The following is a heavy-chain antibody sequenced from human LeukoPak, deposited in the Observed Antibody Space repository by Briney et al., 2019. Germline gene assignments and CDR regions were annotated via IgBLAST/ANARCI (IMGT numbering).Heavy chain of an antibody. J-gene: IGHJ6*02. CDR2: INHSGST. CDR1: GGSFSGYC. V-gene: IGHV4-34*01. Sequence: SETLSLTCAVYGGSFSGYCWSWIRQPPGKGLEWIGEINHSGSTNYNPSLKSRVTISVDTSKNQFSLKLSSVTAADTAVYYCASASFNTVTSAWYGMDVWGQGTTVTVSS. CDR3: ASASFNTVTSAWYGMDV. D-gene: IGHD4-17*01.